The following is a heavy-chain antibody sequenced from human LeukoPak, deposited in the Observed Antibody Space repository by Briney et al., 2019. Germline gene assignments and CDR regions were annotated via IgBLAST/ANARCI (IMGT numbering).Heavy chain of an antibody. V-gene: IGHV4-34*01. D-gene: IGHD3-3*01. Sequence: GSLRLSCAASGFTFSSYAMHWIRQSPGKGLEWIGEINRSGTTNYNESLKSRVTMSVDTSKIQFSLSLSSVTAADTAVYYCARMPKHITILGVVAIKPVWGQGTLVSVSS. CDR1: GFTFSSYA. CDR3: ARMPKHITILGVVAIKPV. CDR2: INRSGTT. J-gene: IGHJ4*02.